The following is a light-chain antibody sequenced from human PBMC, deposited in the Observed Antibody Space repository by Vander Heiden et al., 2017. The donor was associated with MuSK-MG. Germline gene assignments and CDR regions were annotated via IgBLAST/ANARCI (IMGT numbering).Light chain of an antibody. V-gene: IGKV3-20*01. Sequence: EIVLTESTRTLPLSPGERAILSCMASRSFSRNLFASEQHRRGQPPRLLIYGASRRAPRIPDRFSGRGCGTDFPLTITGLQPEDIAVYYCQQYGSPFALSFGGGTKVEI. CDR2: GAS. CDR3: QQYGSPFALS. CDR1: RSFSRNL. J-gene: IGKJ4*01.